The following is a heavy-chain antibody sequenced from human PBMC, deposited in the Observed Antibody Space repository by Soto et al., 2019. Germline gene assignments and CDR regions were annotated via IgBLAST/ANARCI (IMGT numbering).Heavy chain of an antibody. CDR3: ARVSSIAARIGAFDI. CDR2: IYYSGST. J-gene: IGHJ3*02. D-gene: IGHD6-6*01. CDR1: GGSISSYY. V-gene: IGHV4-59*01. Sequence: SETLSLTCTVSGGSISSYYWSWIRQPPGKGLEWIGYIYYSGSTNYNPSLKSRVTISVDTSKNQFSLKLSSVTAADTAVYYCARVSSIAARIGAFDIWGQGTMVTVSS.